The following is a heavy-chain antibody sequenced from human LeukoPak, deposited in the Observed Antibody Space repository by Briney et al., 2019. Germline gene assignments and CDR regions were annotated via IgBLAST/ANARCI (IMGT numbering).Heavy chain of an antibody. CDR2: IIPIFGTA. Sequence: SVKVSCKASGGTFSSYAISWVRQAPGQGLEWMGGIIPIFGTANYAQKFQGRVTMTTDTSTTTAYMELRSLRSDDTALYYCARDTTTMVRGVSDYWGQGTLVTVSS. CDR3: ARDTTTMVRGVSDY. CDR1: GGTFSSYA. V-gene: IGHV1-69*05. J-gene: IGHJ4*02. D-gene: IGHD3-10*01.